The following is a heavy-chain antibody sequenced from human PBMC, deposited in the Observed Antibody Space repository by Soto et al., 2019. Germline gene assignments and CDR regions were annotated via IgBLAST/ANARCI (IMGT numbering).Heavy chain of an antibody. CDR1: GGTFNNFA. CDR3: ATATISPVSATLYHYGMDV. CDR2: IMPVFHTT. D-gene: IGHD6-25*01. J-gene: IGHJ6*02. Sequence: QVQLVQSGAEVKKPGSSVKVSCQASGGTFNNFAFTWVRQAPGQGLEWLGGIMPVFHTTNIAQTFQDRITVTADDFTTTFYMDMTSLRYDDTAVYYCATATISPVSATLYHYGMDVWGQGTTVTVAS. V-gene: IGHV1-69*01.